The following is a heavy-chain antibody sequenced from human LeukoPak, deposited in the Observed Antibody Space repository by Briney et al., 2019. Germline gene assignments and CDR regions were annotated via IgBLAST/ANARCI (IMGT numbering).Heavy chain of an antibody. D-gene: IGHD3-22*01. CDR1: GGTLRSYV. CDR2: IIPIFGTA. CDR3: ARDQGITMIHNWFDP. Sequence: SVKVSCKVFGGTLRSYVTSWVRQALGKGLEWLGGIIPIFGTANYAQKFQGRVTITADESTSTAYMELSSLRSEDTAVYYCARDQGITMIHNWFDPWGQGTLVTVSS. J-gene: IGHJ5*02. V-gene: IGHV1-69*13.